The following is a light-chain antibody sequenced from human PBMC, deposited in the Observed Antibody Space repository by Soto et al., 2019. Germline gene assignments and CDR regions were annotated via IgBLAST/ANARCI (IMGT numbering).Light chain of an antibody. J-gene: IGKJ1*01. Sequence: DSQMTQSPSTLSGSVVDRVTITCLASQTISSWLAWYQQKPGKAPKLLIYKASTLKSGVPSRFSGSGSGTEFTLAISSLQPDDFATYYCQHYNSYSEAFGQGTKVDIK. CDR1: QTISSW. CDR3: QHYNSYSEA. CDR2: KAS. V-gene: IGKV1-5*03.